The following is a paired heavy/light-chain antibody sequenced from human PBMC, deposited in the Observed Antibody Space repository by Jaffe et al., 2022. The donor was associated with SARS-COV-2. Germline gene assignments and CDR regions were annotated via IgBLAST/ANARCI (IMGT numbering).Light chain of an antibody. J-gene: IGKJ2*01. CDR3: HQYNNWPHT. CDR2: GAS. Sequence: EIVMTQSPATLSVSPGERATLSCRASQSININLAWYQQKPGQAPRLLIYGASTRATGIPAGFSGSGSGTEFTLTISSLQSEDFAVYYCHQYNNWPHTFGRGTKLEIK. V-gene: IGKV3-15*01. CDR1: QSININ.
Heavy chain of an antibody. CDR1: GYTFTNDA. CDR3: AREDQTCTSSDCYPNYFYP. D-gene: IGHD2-2*01. J-gene: IGHJ5*02. V-gene: IGHV7-4-1*02. Sequence: QVQLVQSGSELKKPGASVKVSCKASGYTFTNDALNWVRQAPGQGLEWMGWINTYTGNPTYAQGFTGRFVFSLDTSVSTAYLQISSLEAEDTAVYYCAREDQTCTSSDCYPNYFYPWGQGTLVIVSS. CDR2: INTYTGNP.